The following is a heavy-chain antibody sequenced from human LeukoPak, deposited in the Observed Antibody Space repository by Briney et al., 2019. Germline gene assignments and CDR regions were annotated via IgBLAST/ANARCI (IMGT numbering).Heavy chain of an antibody. CDR1: GSSINTPYY. CDR3: ASAATIAAPLML. CDR2: IFHGVTT. J-gene: IGHJ4*02. D-gene: IGHD6-13*01. Sequence: SETLSLTCTVSGSSINTPYYWAWSRQPPGEGLEWSGNIFHGVTTFYNPSLMNRVAIAVDTSEKQFSLKLTSVTAAHTAVYYCASAATIAAPLMLWGQGTLVIVSS. V-gene: IGHV4-38-2*02.